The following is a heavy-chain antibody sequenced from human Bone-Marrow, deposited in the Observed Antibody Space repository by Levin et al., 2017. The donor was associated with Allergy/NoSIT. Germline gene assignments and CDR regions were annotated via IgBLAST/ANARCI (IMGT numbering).Heavy chain of an antibody. CDR1: GFTFSKYN. V-gene: IGHV3-48*02. CDR2: INTRSTST. J-gene: IGHJ4*02. D-gene: IGHD5-18*01. Sequence: LAGGSLRLSCVTSGFTFSKYNMIWVRQAPGKGLEWISYINTRSTSTYDADSVKGRFTISRDNAKNSLYLQMSSLREDDTAVYYCAREWSIGYTYGSFDYWGQGTLVTVSS. CDR3: AREWSIGYTYGSFDY.